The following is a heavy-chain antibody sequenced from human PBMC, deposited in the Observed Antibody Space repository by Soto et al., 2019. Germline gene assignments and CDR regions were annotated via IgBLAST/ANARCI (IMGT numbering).Heavy chain of an antibody. CDR3: ARTDRDFYGLDV. V-gene: IGHV3-13*05. CDR1: GFTFRNYD. CDR2: ISAAGDP. J-gene: IGHJ6*02. Sequence: EVQLVESGGGLVQPGGSLRLSCEASGFTFRNYDMHWVRHGTGKGLEWVSGISAAGDPDYADSVEGRFTISRENAQNSFFLQMSSLRVGDTAVYYCARTDRDFYGLDVWGQGTTVIVSS.